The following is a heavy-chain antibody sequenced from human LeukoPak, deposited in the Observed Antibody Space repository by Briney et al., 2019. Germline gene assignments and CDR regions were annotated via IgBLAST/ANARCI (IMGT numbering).Heavy chain of an antibody. CDR1: GYTFTGYY. D-gene: IGHD3-22*01. Sequence: GASVKVSCKASGYTFTGYYMHWVRQAPGQGLQWMGWINPNSGGTNYAQKFQGRVTMTRDTSISTAYMELSRLRSDDTAVYYCARDPVTRYYDSSGYHNWFDPWGQGTLVTVSS. J-gene: IGHJ5*02. V-gene: IGHV1-2*02. CDR2: INPNSGGT. CDR3: ARDPVTRYYDSSGYHNWFDP.